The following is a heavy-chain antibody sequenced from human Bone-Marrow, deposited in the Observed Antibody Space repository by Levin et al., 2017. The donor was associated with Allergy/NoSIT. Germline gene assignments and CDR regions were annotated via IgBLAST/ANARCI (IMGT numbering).Heavy chain of an antibody. Sequence: PGGSLRLSCKASGSTFTGYYMHWVRQAPGQGLEWMGWINPNSGGTNYAQKFQGRVTMTRDTSISTAYMELSSLRSDDTAVYYCARDWDRAVMWYGMDVWGQGTTVTVSS. CDR2: INPNSGGT. CDR3: ARDWDRAVMWYGMDV. V-gene: IGHV1-2*02. D-gene: IGHD1-14*01. J-gene: IGHJ6*02. CDR1: GSTFTGYY.